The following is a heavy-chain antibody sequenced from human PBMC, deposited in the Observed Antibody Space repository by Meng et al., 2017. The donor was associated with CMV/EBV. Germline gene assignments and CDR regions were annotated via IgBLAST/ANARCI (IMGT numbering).Heavy chain of an antibody. CDR2: IYHSGST. D-gene: IGHD6-6*01. CDR1: GYSISSGYY. CDR3: ASLIAARERNDY. J-gene: IGHJ4*02. Sequence: GSLRLSCTVSGYSISSGYYWGWIRQPPGKGLEWIGSIYHSGSTYYNPSLKSRVTISVDTSKNQFSLKLSSVTAADTAVYYCASLIAARERNDYWGQGTPVTVSS. V-gene: IGHV4-38-2*02.